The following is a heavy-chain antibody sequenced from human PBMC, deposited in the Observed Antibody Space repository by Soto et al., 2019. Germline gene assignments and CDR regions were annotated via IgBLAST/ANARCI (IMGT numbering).Heavy chain of an antibody. J-gene: IGHJ4*02. Sequence: QVQLVESGGGVVQPGRSLRLSCAVSGFSFSNYAMHWVRQPPGKGLEWVAVISSDGGNNFYADSVKGRFTISRDDSKSTLYLQMDSRGREATAVYYWAREGGRGGGGTSWFDYWGQGTLVTVSS. CDR3: AREGGRGGGGTSWFDY. D-gene: IGHD3-16*01. CDR1: GFSFSNYA. V-gene: IGHV3-30-3*01. CDR2: ISSDGGNN.